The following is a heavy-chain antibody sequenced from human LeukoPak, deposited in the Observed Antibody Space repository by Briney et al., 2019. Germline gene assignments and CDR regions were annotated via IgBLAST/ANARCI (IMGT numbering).Heavy chain of an antibody. J-gene: IGHJ6*02. CDR2: ISYDGSNK. D-gene: IGHD3-10*01. CDR3: ARDPKDYYGSGSYHYYYYYGMDV. V-gene: IGHV3-30-3*01. Sequence: GRSLRLSCAASGFTLSSYAMHWVRQAPGKGLEWVAVISYDGSNKYYADSVKGRFTISRDNSKNTLYLQMNSLRAEDTAVYYCARDPKDYYGSGSYHYYYYYGMDVWGQGTTVTVSS. CDR1: GFTLSSYA.